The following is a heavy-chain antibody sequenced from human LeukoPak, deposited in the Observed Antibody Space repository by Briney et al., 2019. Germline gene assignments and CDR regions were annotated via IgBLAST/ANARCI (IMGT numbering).Heavy chain of an antibody. V-gene: IGHV3-21*01. Sequence: GGSLRLSCESSGFTFRRYDMNWVRQAPGKGLEWVSFISSSMISIHYADSVQGRFTISRDNARNILYLQMNSPRAEDTAVYYCARVYDVLTGGFDHWGQGALVTVSS. D-gene: IGHD3-9*01. CDR2: ISSSMISI. CDR3: ARVYDVLTGGFDH. J-gene: IGHJ4*02. CDR1: GFTFRRYD.